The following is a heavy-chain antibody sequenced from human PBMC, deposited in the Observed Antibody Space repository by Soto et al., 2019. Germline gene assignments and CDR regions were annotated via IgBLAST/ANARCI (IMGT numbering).Heavy chain of an antibody. J-gene: IGHJ4*02. CDR2: IDNSGST. CDR3: ARGGQDFWSGPFDY. V-gene: IGHV4-4*07. D-gene: IGHD3-3*01. Sequence: SETLSLTCTVSGGSISNYFCNWIRQPAGKGLEWIGRIDNSGSTNYNPSLKSRIAMSADTSRNQFSLKLNSVTAADTAVYYCARGGQDFWSGPFDYWGQGALVTVSS. CDR1: GGSISNYF.